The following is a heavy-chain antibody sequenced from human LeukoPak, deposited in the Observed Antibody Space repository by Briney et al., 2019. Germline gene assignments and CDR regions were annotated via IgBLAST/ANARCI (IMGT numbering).Heavy chain of an antibody. V-gene: IGHV3-23*01. J-gene: IGHJ4*02. Sequence: GXSLRLSCAASGFTFRSYAMNWVRQAPGKGLEWVSAISADGDSTYYADSVKGRFTISKDNSKNTLYLQMNRLRPGDTAVYYCAKRRYCTSTSCHDFDYWGQGTLVTVSS. CDR2: ISADGDST. CDR1: GFTFRSYA. D-gene: IGHD2-2*01. CDR3: AKRRYCTSTSCHDFDY.